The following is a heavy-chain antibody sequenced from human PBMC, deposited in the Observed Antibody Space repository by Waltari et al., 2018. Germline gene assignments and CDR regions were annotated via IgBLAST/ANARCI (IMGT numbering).Heavy chain of an antibody. CDR2: IKQDGSEK. V-gene: IGHV3-7*01. CDR3: ARDAIVGATNWFDP. CDR1: GFTFSSYW. D-gene: IGHD1-26*01. Sequence: EVQLVESGGGLVQPGGSLRLSCAASGFTFSSYWMSWVRQAPGKGLEWVANIKQDGSEKYYVDSVNGRFTISRDNAKNSLYLQMNSLRAEDTAVYYCARDAIVGATNWFDPWGQGTLVTVSS. J-gene: IGHJ5*02.